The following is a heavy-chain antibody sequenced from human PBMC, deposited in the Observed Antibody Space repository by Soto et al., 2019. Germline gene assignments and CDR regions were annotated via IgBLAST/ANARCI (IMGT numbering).Heavy chain of an antibody. J-gene: IGHJ4*02. D-gene: IGHD3-10*01. V-gene: IGHV4-59*08. CDR2: IYYSGST. Sequence: QVQLQESGPGLVKPSETLSLTCTVSGGSISSYYWSWIRQPPGKGLGWIGYIYYSGSTNYNPSLKSRVTISVDTSKNQFSLKLSSVTAADTAVYYCARLSYYYGSGSYPLDYWGQGTLVTVSS. CDR1: GGSISSYY. CDR3: ARLSYYYGSGSYPLDY.